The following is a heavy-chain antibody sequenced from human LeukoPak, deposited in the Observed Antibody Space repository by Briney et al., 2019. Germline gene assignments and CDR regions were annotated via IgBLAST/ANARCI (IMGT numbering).Heavy chain of an antibody. V-gene: IGHV3-30*18. CDR3: AKEGGVIVVVITPVWEYYFDY. Sequence: PGGSLRLSCAASGFTFSSYGMHWVRQAPGKGLEWVAVISYDGSNKYYADSVKGRFTISRDNSKNTLYLQMNSLRAEDTAVYYCAKEGGVIVVVITPVWEYYFDYWGQGTLVTVSS. CDR1: GFTFSSYG. J-gene: IGHJ4*02. CDR2: ISYDGSNK. D-gene: IGHD3-22*01.